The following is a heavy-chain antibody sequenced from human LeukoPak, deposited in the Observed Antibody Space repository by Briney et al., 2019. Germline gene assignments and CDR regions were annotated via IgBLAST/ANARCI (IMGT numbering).Heavy chain of an antibody. CDR3: ARELAYYYGMDV. V-gene: IGHV3-7*01. CDR1: GFTFRSYW. J-gene: IGHJ6*02. CDR2: IKEDGSEK. Sequence: PGGSLRLSCAASGFTFRSYWMSWVRQAPGKGLEWVANIKEDGSEKYYVDSVKGRFTISRDNAKTSLYLQMNSLRVEDTAVYYCARELAYYYGMDVWGQGTMVTVSS. D-gene: IGHD6-6*01.